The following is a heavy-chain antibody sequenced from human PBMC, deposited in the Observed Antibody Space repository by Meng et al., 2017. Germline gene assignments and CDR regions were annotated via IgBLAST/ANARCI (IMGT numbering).Heavy chain of an antibody. Sequence: SGPTLVKPTQTLTLTCTFSGFSLSTSGVGVAWIRQPPGKALEWLVLIYWNDDKRYRPSLKSRFSITKDTSKNQVVLTMTNMDPVDTATYYCAHSVATTGAFDIWGQGTMVTVSS. CDR1: GFSLSTSGVG. J-gene: IGHJ3*02. CDR3: AHSVATTGAFDI. D-gene: IGHD1-1*01. CDR2: IYWNDDK. V-gene: IGHV2-5*01.